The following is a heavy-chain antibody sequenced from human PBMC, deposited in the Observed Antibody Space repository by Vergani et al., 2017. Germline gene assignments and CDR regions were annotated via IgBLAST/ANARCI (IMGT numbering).Heavy chain of an antibody. CDR3: ARGGTPHSKITMIPRQFGMDV. Sequence: QVQLVQSGAEVKKPGSSVKVSCKASGGTFSSYTISWVRQAPGQGLEWMGRIIPILGIANYAQKFQGRVTITADKSTSTAYMELSSLRSEDTAVYYCARGGTPHSKITMIPRQFGMDVWGQGP. J-gene: IGHJ6*02. D-gene: IGHD3-22*01. CDR2: IIPILGIA. CDR1: GGTFSSYT. V-gene: IGHV1-69*02.